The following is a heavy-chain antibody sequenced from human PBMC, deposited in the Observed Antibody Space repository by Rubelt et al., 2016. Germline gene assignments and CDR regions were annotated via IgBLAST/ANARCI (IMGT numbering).Heavy chain of an antibody. D-gene: IGHD5-18*01. J-gene: IGHJ5*02. CDR3: ARGKGIQLWLFWFDP. Sequence: QVQLQQWGAGLLKPSETLSLTCAVYGGSFSGYYWSWIRQPPGKGLEWIGEINHSGSTNYNPALKSRVTISVDTSKNQFSLKLSSVTAADTAVYYCARGKGIQLWLFWFDPWGQGTLVTVSS. V-gene: IGHV4-34*01. CDR1: GGSFSGYY. CDR2: INHSGST.